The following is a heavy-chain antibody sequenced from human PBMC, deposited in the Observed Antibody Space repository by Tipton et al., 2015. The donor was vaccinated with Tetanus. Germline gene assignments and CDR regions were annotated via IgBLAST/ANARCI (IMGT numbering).Heavy chain of an antibody. D-gene: IGHD1-26*01. CDR1: GDTFSSYA. Sequence: QLAQSGADVKKPGSSVKVSCKASGDTFSSYAISWVRQAPGQGLEWMGGIIPIFGTANYTQKFQGRVTITADGSTSTAYMELSSRGSEGTAVYYCTRTGELSYFYYVEVWGTRTTITVSS. J-gene: IGHJ6*03. CDR2: IIPIFGTA. V-gene: IGHV1-69*01. CDR3: TRTGELSYFYYVEV.